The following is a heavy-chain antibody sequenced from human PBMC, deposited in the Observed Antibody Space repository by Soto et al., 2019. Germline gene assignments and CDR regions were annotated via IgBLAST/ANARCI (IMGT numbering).Heavy chain of an antibody. V-gene: IGHV4-30-4*01. D-gene: IGHD1-26*01. Sequence: QVQLQESGPGLVKPSQTPSLTCTVSGGSISSGFFFWSWLRQTPGKGLEWIGYTFHTGATHFNASLESRLSMSVDTSKNQFSMRLASVTAADTAVYYCARAGHVGAARSCCHTFWGQGGPVTVSS. CDR2: TFHTGAT. J-gene: IGHJ4*02. CDR1: GGSISSGFFF. CDR3: ARAGHVGAARSCCHTF.